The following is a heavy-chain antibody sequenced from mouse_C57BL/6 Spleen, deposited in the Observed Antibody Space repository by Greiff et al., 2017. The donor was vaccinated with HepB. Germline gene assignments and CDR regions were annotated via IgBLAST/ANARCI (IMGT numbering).Heavy chain of an antibody. V-gene: IGHV1-69*01. J-gene: IGHJ3*01. Sequence: QVQLQQPGAELVMPGASVKLSCKASGYTFTSYWMHWVKQRPGQGLEWIGEIDPSDSYTNYNQKFKGKSTLTVDKSSSTAYMQRSSLTSEDSAVYYFARSNYDYDGVAYWGQGTLVTVSA. CDR3: ARSNYDYDGVAY. CDR1: GYTFTSYW. D-gene: IGHD2-4*01. CDR2: IDPSDSYT.